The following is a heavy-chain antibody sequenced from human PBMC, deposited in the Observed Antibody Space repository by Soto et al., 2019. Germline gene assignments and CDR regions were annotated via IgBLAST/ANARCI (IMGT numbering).Heavy chain of an antibody. CDR3: ARDNAGTTDY. CDR1: GGSISSGGYY. CDR2: IYYSGST. V-gene: IGHV4-31*03. D-gene: IGHD1-7*01. Sequence: SETLSLTCTVSGGSISSGGYYWSWIRQHPGKGLEWIGYIYYSGSTYYNPSLKSRVTISVDTSKNQFSLKLSSVTAADTAVYYCARDNAGTTDYWSQGTLVTVSS. J-gene: IGHJ4*02.